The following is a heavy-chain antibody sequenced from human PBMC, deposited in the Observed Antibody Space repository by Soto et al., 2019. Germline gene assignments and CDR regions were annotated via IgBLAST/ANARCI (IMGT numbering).Heavy chain of an antibody. CDR3: AKNPHYYDSSGYNN. D-gene: IGHD3-22*01. CDR2: ISGSGGST. V-gene: IGHV3-23*01. Sequence: EVQLLESGGGLVQPGGSLRLSCAASGFTFSSYAMSWVRQAPGMGLEWVSAISGSGGSTYYADSVKGRFTISRDNSKNTLYLQMNSLRAEDTAVYYCAKNPHYYDSSGYNNWGQGTLVTVSS. J-gene: IGHJ4*02. CDR1: GFTFSSYA.